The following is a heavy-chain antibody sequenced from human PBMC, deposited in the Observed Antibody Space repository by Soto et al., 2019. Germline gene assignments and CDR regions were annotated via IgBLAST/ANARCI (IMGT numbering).Heavy chain of an antibody. CDR1: GFTFTTYG. Sequence: SSVKVSCKASGFTFTTYGFSWVRQAPGQGLEWMGWISADNDNAKYAQKLQGRVTMITDTSTSTAYMELRSLRSDDTAVYYCASAVGVRNAMDVWGQGTTVTVS. D-gene: IGHD2-8*01. CDR3: ASAVGVRNAMDV. J-gene: IGHJ6*02. CDR2: ISADNDNA. V-gene: IGHV1-18*01.